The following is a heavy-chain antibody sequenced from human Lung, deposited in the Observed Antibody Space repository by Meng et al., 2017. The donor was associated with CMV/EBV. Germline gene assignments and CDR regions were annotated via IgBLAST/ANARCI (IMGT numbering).Heavy chain of an antibody. CDR3: AKYSTYSS. J-gene: IGHJ5*02. V-gene: IGHV3-23*03. D-gene: IGHD6-13*01. Sequence: GESLKISCAASGFTFSNYAMSWVRQAPGKGLEWVAVIYAGGRCAYYAESVKGRFTIFRDGSKNTVYLEMNSLRDEDTALYYCAKYSTYSSWGQGTLVTVSS. CDR2: IYAGGRCA. CDR1: GFTFSNYA.